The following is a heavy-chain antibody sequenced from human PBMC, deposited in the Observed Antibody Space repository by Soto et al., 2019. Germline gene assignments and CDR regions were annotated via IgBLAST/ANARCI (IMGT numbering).Heavy chain of an antibody. CDR2: ISRSGDTI. V-gene: IGHV3-11*01. Sequence: QVQLVESGGGLVQPGGSLRLSCAVSGFRLSDYEMSWIRQAPGKGPEWVSFISRSGDTIYYVDSVKGRFSISRDNAKNSVYLQLRSLRVEDTAAYCCARSSGWFEADVFDLWGQGTMVTVSA. CDR3: ARSSGWFEADVFDL. J-gene: IGHJ3*01. CDR1: GFRLSDYE. D-gene: IGHD3-22*01.